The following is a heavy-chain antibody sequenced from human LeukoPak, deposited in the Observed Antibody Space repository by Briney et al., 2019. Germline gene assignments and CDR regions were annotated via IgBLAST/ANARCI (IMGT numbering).Heavy chain of an antibody. CDR3: ARDRSGSYDAFDI. D-gene: IGHD1-26*01. V-gene: IGHV3-33*01. Sequence: PGGSLRLSCAASGFIFSSYGMHWVRQAPGKGLEWAAVVWNDGSNKYYADSVKGRFTISRDNPKNTLYLQMNSLRAEDTAVYYCARDRSGSYDAFDIWGQGTMVTVS. CDR2: VWNDGSNK. J-gene: IGHJ3*02. CDR1: GFIFSSYG.